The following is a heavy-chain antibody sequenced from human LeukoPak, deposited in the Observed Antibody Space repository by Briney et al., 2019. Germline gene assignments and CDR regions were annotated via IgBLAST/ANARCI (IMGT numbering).Heavy chain of an antibody. Sequence: PGGSLRLSCAASGFTFSSYGMHWVRQAPGRGLECVAVLWYDGSNKYYTDSVKGRFTISRDNSKNMLYLQMNSLRAEDTAVYYCARDHYSSGPYYFDYWGQGTLVTVSS. J-gene: IGHJ4*02. D-gene: IGHD6-19*01. V-gene: IGHV3-33*01. CDR3: ARDHYSSGPYYFDY. CDR1: GFTFSSYG. CDR2: LWYDGSNK.